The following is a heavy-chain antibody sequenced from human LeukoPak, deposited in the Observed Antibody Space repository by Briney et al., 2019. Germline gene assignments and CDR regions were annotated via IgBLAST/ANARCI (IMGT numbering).Heavy chain of an antibody. D-gene: IGHD3-3*01. J-gene: IGHJ4*02. Sequence: PGGSLRLSCAASGFTVSSNYMSWVRQAPGKGLEWVSVIYSGGSTYYADSVKGRFTIFRDNSKNTLYLQMNSLRAEDTAVYYCARGRIFGVIYFDYWGQGTLVTVSS. CDR3: ARGRIFGVIYFDY. CDR1: GFTVSSNY. CDR2: IYSGGST. V-gene: IGHV3-66*01.